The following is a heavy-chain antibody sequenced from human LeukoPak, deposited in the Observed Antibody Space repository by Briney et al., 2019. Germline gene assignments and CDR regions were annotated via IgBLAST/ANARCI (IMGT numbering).Heavy chain of an antibody. Sequence: GGSLRLSCAASGFTFSSYAMTWVRQAPGKGLEWVSGISGSGDNTLYADSVKGRFTISRDNSKNTLYLEMNSLRAEDTAICYCAKMKGHPLPKYYMDVWGQGTTVTVSS. D-gene: IGHD1-26*01. CDR3: AKMKGHPLPKYYMDV. CDR1: GFTFSSYA. J-gene: IGHJ6*01. CDR2: ISGSGDNT. V-gene: IGHV3-23*01.